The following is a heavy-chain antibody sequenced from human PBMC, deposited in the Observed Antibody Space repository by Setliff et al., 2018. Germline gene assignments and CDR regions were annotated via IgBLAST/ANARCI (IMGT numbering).Heavy chain of an antibody. CDR2: ISPDSIHI. D-gene: IGHD3-22*01. J-gene: IGHJ4*02. V-gene: IGHV3-21*01. Sequence: PGGSLRLSCAASGFSFRTFSMHWVRQAPGKGLGWVSSISPDSIHIYYADSVKGRFTISRDNARDSLYLHMNSLGAEDTAVYYCIRPQTPDDDHSSGYYGFWGQGTPVTVSS. CDR3: IRPQTPDDDHSSGYYGF. CDR1: GFSFRTFS.